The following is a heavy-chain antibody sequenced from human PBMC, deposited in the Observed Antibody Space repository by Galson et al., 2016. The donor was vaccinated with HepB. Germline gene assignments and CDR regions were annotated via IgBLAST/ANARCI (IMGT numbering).Heavy chain of an antibody. J-gene: IGHJ4*02. CDR1: GDSIISDSYHY. Sequence: TLSLTCIVSGDSIISDSYHYWSWIRQPVGKGLEWVGLIYTTGITSYNPSLKSRLTLSLDKSKNQFSLELGSVPAEDPAIYYCGRELGSWGQGTLVTV. CDR3: GRELGS. D-gene: IGHD3-16*01. V-gene: IGHV4-61*02. CDR2: IYTTGIT.